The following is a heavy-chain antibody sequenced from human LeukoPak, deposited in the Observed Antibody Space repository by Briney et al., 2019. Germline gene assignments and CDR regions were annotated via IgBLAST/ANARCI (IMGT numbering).Heavy chain of an antibody. J-gene: IGHJ3*02. V-gene: IGHV3-49*04. CDR3: GWASGAFDI. Sequence: GGSLRLSCTTSGFTFSDYAVSWVRQAPGKGLAWIGFIRNKANGGTTEYAASVKGRFTISRDDSKTIAHLQVSSLKTEDTAVYSSGWASGAFDIWGQGTMVTVSS. CDR2: IRNKANGGTT. CDR1: GFTFSDYA. D-gene: IGHD3-22*01.